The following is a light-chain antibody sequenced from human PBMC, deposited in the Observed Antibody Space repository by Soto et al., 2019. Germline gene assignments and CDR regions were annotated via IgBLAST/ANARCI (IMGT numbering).Light chain of an antibody. CDR3: QQSYSTPIT. CDR1: QSISSY. V-gene: IGKV1-39*01. J-gene: IGKJ5*01. Sequence: DIQVTQSPSSLSPFLLDKVTITGRASQSISSYLNWYQQKPGKAPKLLISLASNLQSVVPSRFSGSGSGTDFTLTISSLQPEDFATYYCQQSYSTPITFGQGTRLEIK. CDR2: LAS.